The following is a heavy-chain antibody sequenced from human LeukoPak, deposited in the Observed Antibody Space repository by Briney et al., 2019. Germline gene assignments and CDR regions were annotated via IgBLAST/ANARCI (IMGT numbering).Heavy chain of an antibody. CDR3: ARGRGGYSYGRSFDY. CDR1: GGSISSSSYY. Sequence: SETLSLTCTVSGGSISSSSYYWVWIRQPPGKGLEWIGSFYYSGSTYYNPSLKSRVTISVDTSKSQFSLKLSSVTAADTAVYYCARGRGGYSYGRSFDYWGQGTLVTVSS. D-gene: IGHD5-18*01. V-gene: IGHV4-39*01. CDR2: FYYSGST. J-gene: IGHJ4*02.